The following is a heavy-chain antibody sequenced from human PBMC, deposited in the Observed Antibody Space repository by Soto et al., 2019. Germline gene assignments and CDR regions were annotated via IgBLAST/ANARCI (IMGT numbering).Heavy chain of an antibody. CDR2: IYSGGNT. CDR3: ARDHHRYSGYDYVDY. J-gene: IGHJ4*02. CDR1: GFTVNSNY. D-gene: IGHD5-12*01. V-gene: IGHV3-53*01. Sequence: GGSLRLSCAASGFTVNSNYMSWVRQAPGKGLEWVSLIYSGGNTYYADSVKGRFIISRDNSKNTLYLQMNSLRAEDTAVYYCARDHHRYSGYDYVDYWGQGTLVTVSS.